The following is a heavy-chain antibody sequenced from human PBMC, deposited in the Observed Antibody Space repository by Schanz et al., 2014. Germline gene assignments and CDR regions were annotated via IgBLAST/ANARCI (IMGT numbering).Heavy chain of an antibody. CDR2: ITASGDYM. J-gene: IGHJ6*02. CDR1: GFTFSSYS. Sequence: EVQLVESGGGLVQPGGSLRLSCAASGFTFSSYSMNWVRQAPGKGLEWVSSITASGDYMHYADSVKGRFTISRDNARNSLYLQMNSLRAEDTAVDYCARPLGPNYYYYGLDVWGQGTTVTVSS. CDR3: ARPLGPNYYYYGLDV. V-gene: IGHV3-21*01.